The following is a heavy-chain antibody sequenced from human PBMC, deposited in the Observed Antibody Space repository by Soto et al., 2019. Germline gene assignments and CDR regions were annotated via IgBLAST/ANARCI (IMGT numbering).Heavy chain of an antibody. Sequence: SCPTLVNPTQTLTLTCTFSGFSFSTSGMCVSWIRQPPGKALEWLALIDWDDDKFYLTSLKPRLTISRDTSKNQVVLTMTNMDPLDPATYFCARNFYDTGNHYAHIDYGGAETLFTFSS. J-gene: IGHJ4*02. V-gene: IGHV2-70*13. CDR3: ARNFYDTGNHYAHIDY. CDR2: IDWDDDK. D-gene: IGHD3-22*01. CDR1: GFSFSTSGMC.